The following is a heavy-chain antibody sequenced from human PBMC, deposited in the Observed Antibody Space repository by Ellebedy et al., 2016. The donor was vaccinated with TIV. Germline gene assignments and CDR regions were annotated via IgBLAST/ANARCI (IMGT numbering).Heavy chain of an antibody. CDR1: GYTFTSYG. CDR2: ISAYNGDT. D-gene: IGHD2/OR15-2a*01. V-gene: IGHV1-18*04. Sequence: ASVKVSCKASGYTFTSYGISWVRQAPGQGLEWMGWISAYNGDTNYAQKFQGRLTMTTDTFTSTAYMELRSLISDETAVYYCARGFYERFDPWGQGTLVTVSS. J-gene: IGHJ5*02. CDR3: ARGFYERFDP.